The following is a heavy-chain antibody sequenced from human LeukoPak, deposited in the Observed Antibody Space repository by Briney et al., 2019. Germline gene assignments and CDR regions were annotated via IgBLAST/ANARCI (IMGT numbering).Heavy chain of an antibody. V-gene: IGHV4-59*12. CDR1: SGSISSYY. Sequence: SETLSLTCTVSSGSISSYYWSWIRQPPGKGLEWIGYIYYSGSTNYNPSLKSRVTISVDTSKNQFSLKLSSVTAADTAVYYCARAVDILTGFSIGHFDYWGQGTLVTVSS. CDR3: ARAVDILTGFSIGHFDY. D-gene: IGHD3-9*01. CDR2: IYYSGST. J-gene: IGHJ4*02.